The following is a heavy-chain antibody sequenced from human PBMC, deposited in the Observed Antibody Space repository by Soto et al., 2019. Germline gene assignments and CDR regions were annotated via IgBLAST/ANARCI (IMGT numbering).Heavy chain of an antibody. CDR3: ARDGYYDFWSGNRYGMDV. D-gene: IGHD3-3*01. V-gene: IGHV3-21*01. Sequence: GGSLRLSCAASGFTFSSYSMNWVRQAPGKGLEWVSSISSSSSYIYYADSVKGRFTISRDNAKNSLYLQMNSLRAEDTAVYYCARDGYYDFWSGNRYGMDVWRQGTTVTVSS. CDR1: GFTFSSYS. J-gene: IGHJ6*02. CDR2: ISSSSSYI.